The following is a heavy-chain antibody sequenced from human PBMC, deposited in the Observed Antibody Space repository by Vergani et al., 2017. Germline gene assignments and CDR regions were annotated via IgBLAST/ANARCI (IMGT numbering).Heavy chain of an antibody. J-gene: IGHJ4*02. D-gene: IGHD2-15*01. Sequence: QVQLQESGPGLVKPSQTLSLTCTVSGGSINSHNYYWSWIRQPAGKGLEWIGRIHTSGSTNYNPSLKSRVTMSADTSKNQFSLNLTSVTAADTAVYFCVEGSGLGGSCYKDRFDFWGQGILVTVSS. CDR2: IHTSGST. V-gene: IGHV4-61*02. CDR3: VEGSGLGGSCYKDRFDF. CDR1: GGSINSHNYY.